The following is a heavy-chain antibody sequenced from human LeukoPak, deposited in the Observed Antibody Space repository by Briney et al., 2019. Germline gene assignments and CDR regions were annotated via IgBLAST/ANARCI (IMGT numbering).Heavy chain of an antibody. Sequence: ASVKVSCKASGYTFTSYDINWVRQATGQGLEWMGWMNPNSGNTGYAQKFQGRVTMTRNTSISTAYMELSSLRSEDTAVYYCARGWSLVGNFWSGYPYYYGMDVWGQGTTVTVSS. J-gene: IGHJ6*02. CDR3: ARGWSLVGNFWSGYPYYYGMDV. CDR1: GYTFTSYD. D-gene: IGHD3-3*01. V-gene: IGHV1-8*01. CDR2: MNPNSGNT.